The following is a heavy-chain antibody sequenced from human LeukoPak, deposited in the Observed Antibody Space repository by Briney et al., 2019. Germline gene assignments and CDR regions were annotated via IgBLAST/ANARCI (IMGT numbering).Heavy chain of an antibody. CDR2: INHSGST. D-gene: IGHD6-13*01. Sequence: SETLSLTCAVYGGSFSGYYWSWIRQPPGKGLEWIGEINHSGSTSYNPSLKSRVTISVDTSKNQFSLKLSSVTAADTAVYYCARLRLRQQLGDYWGQGTLVTVSS. J-gene: IGHJ4*02. V-gene: IGHV4-34*01. CDR1: GGSFSGYY. CDR3: ARLRLRQQLGDY.